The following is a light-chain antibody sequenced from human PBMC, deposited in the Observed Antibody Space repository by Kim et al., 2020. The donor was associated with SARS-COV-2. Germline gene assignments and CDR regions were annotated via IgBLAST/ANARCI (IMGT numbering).Light chain of an antibody. CDR1: NLGDKY. J-gene: IGLJ2*01. Sequence: VSPGQTATMACSGDNLGDKYVCWYQQRPGQSPVLVIYQDSKRPSGIPERFFGSNSGNTATLTISGTQAIDEADYYCQAWDSSHVLFGGGTQLTVL. V-gene: IGLV3-1*01. CDR3: QAWDSSHVL. CDR2: QDS.